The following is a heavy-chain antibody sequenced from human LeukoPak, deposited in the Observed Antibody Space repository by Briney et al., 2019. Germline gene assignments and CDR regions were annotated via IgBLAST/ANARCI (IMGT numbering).Heavy chain of an antibody. D-gene: IGHD3-3*01. Sequence: ASVRVSCKASGYTFTSYGVSWVRQAPGQGLEWMGWISAYNGNTNYAQKLQGRVTMTTDTSTSTAYMELRSLRSDDTAVYYCARMAFWSGYYYFDYWGQGTLVTVSS. CDR1: GYTFTSYG. CDR2: ISAYNGNT. J-gene: IGHJ4*02. V-gene: IGHV1-18*01. CDR3: ARMAFWSGYYYFDY.